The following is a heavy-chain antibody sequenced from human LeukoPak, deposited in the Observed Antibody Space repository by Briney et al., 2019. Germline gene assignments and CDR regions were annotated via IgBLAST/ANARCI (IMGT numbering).Heavy chain of an antibody. J-gene: IGHJ4*02. D-gene: IGHD3-10*01. V-gene: IGHV3-23*01. CDR3: AKSTWGGGYGSGSYLPLDY. CDR1: GFTFSSYA. Sequence: GGSLRLSCAASGFTFSSYAMSWVRQASGKGLEWVSAISGSGGSTYYADSVKGRFTISRDNSKNTLNLQMNSLRAEDTAVYYCAKSTWGGGYGSGSYLPLDYWGQGTLVTVSS. CDR2: ISGSGGST.